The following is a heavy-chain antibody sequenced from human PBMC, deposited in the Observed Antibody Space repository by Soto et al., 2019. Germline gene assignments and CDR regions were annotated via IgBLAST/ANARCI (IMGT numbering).Heavy chain of an antibody. J-gene: IGHJ5*02. D-gene: IGHD2-15*01. CDR1: GSTFTSYA. V-gene: IGHV1-3*01. CDR2: INAGNGNT. Sequence: ASVKVSCKASGSTFTSYAMHWVRQAPGQRLEWMGWINAGNGNTKYSQKFQGRVTITRDTSASTAYMELSSLRSEDTAVYYCARDRVDCSGGNCWRSVEDTWGQGTLVTVSS. CDR3: ARDRVDCSGGNCWRSVEDT.